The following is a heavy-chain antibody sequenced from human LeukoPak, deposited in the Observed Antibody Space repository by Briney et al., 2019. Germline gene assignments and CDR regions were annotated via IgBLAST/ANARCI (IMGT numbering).Heavy chain of an antibody. D-gene: IGHD2-2*01. CDR2: IYYSGNT. CDR1: GGSISSSSYY. V-gene: IGHV4-30-4*01. CDR3: ARRAIYCSWTTCSFDF. J-gene: IGHJ4*02. Sequence: SETLSLTCTVSGGSISSSSYYWTWIRQPPGKGLEWIGYIYYSGNTYYNPSLKSRLTISIDTSKNQFSLRLSSVTAADTAVYFCARRAIYCSWTTCSFDFWGQGTLVTVSS.